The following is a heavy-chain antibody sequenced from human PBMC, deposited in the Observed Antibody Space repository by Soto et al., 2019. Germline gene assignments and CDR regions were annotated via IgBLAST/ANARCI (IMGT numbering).Heavy chain of an antibody. D-gene: IGHD3-22*01. V-gene: IGHV1-69*01. CDR1: GGTPSNSA. CDR2: IIPVFGLV. Sequence: QVHLLLQSGAAVKKPGSSVKVSCKASGGTPSNSAISWVRQAPGQGLEWMGGIIPVFGLVKYAQNFQGRVTITADESTNTAYRELSSLRPEETAVYYCAGGRIVVVGSRAYYGMDVWGQGTTVTVSS. J-gene: IGHJ6*02. CDR3: AGGRIVVVGSRAYYGMDV.